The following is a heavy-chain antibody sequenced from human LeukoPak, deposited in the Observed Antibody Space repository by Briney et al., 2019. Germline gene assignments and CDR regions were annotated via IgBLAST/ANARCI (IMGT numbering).Heavy chain of an antibody. CDR2: ISYDGSNK. Sequence: GGSLRLPCAASGFTFSSYGMHWVRQAPGKGLEWVAVISYDGSNKYYADSVKGRFTISRDNSKNTLYLQMNSLRAEDTAVYYCAKESRVGIVGASSLGQDAFDIWGQGTMITVSS. CDR1: GFTFSSYG. J-gene: IGHJ3*02. V-gene: IGHV3-30*18. CDR3: AKESRVGIVGASSLGQDAFDI. D-gene: IGHD1-26*01.